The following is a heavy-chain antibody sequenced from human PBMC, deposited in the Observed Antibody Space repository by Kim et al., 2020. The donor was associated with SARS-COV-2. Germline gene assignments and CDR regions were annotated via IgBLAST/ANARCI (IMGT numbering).Heavy chain of an antibody. Sequence: SVKVSCKASGFTFTSSAMQWVRQARGQRLEWIGWIVVGSGNTNYAQKFQERVTITRDMSTSTAYMELSSLRSEDTAVYYCAADRVGATDWFDPWGQGTLVTVSS. CDR1: GFTFTSSA. CDR3: AADRVGATDWFDP. CDR2: IVVGSGNT. J-gene: IGHJ5*02. D-gene: IGHD1-26*01. V-gene: IGHV1-58*02.